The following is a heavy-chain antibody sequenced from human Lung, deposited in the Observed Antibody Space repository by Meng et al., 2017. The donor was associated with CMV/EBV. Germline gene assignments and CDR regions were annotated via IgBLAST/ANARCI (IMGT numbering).Heavy chain of an antibody. CDR3: ARGVNYDILTGP. J-gene: IGHJ5*02. D-gene: IGHD3-9*01. V-gene: IGHV1-2*02. Sequence: ASXXVSXKASGYTFTGYYMHWVRQAPGQELEWMGWINPNSGGTNYAQKFQGRVTMNRDKSISTAYMELSRLRSDDTAVYYCARGVNYDILTGPWGQGTLVTVSS. CDR1: GYTFTGYY. CDR2: INPNSGGT.